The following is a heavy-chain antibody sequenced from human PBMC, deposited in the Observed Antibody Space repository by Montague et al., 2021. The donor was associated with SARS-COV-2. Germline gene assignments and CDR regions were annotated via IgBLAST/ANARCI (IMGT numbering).Heavy chain of an antibody. J-gene: IGHJ6*03. CDR2: INHGGST. CDR3: ARLRDGVVPSPILGIGSYFTYYYMDV. D-gene: IGHD2-2*02. V-gene: IGHV4-34*01. CDR1: GGSFSGYY. Sequence: SETLSLTCAVHGGSFSGYYWNWIRQRPGKGLEWIGEINHGGSTNYNPSLKNRLTISTDTSKNQFSLKLTSVAATDTAVYYCARLRDGVVPSPILGIGSYFTYYYMDVWAKGTTVTVS.